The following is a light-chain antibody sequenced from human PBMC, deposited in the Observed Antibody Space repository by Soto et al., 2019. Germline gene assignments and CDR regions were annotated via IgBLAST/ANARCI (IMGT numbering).Light chain of an antibody. V-gene: IGKV3-20*01. CDR2: GAS. CDR1: ATVRDY. Sequence: EVVLTQSPDTLSLSPGEGDTLSCRSIATVRDYVAWHQQHPGQAPRLLGFGASTRASGVPDRFSGSGSGTYFTLTINRLEPDDFAVYYCQQYDTSPYSFGQGTKLEIK. CDR3: QQYDTSPYS. J-gene: IGKJ2*01.